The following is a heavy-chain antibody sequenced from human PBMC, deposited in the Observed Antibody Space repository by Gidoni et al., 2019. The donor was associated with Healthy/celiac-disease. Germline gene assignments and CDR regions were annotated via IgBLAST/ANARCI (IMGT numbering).Heavy chain of an antibody. CDR1: GFTFDDYT. Sequence: EVQLVESGGVVVQPGGSLRLYCAASGFTFDDYTMHWVRQAPGTGLELVSLISWDGGSTYYADSVKGRFTISRDNSKNSLYLQMNSLRTEDTALYYCAKDIEQALDYWGQGTLVTVSS. CDR3: AKDIEQALDY. CDR2: ISWDGGST. V-gene: IGHV3-43*01. J-gene: IGHJ4*02. D-gene: IGHD6-13*01.